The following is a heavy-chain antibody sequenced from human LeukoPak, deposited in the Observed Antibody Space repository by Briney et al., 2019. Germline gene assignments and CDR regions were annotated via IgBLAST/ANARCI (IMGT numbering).Heavy chain of an antibody. D-gene: IGHD1-1*01. V-gene: IGHV3-30*02. Sequence: PGGSLRLTCAVSAFTFTSYGMHWVRQAPGKGLEWVAFIRYDGSKQYYIDSVKGRFTVSRDNSKNTLYLQMNNLRAEDTAVYYCAKGLWTKQNAPGYFDYWGQGTLVTVSS. CDR3: AKGLWTKQNAPGYFDY. CDR1: AFTFTSYG. CDR2: IRYDGSKQ. J-gene: IGHJ4*02.